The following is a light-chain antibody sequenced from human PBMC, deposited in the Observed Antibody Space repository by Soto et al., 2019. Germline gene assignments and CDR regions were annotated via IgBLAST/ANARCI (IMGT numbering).Light chain of an antibody. CDR1: QSISNW. V-gene: IGKV1-5*01. Sequence: DIQMTQSPSTLSASVGDRVTITCRPSQSISNWLAWYQQKPGKAPKVLIYDASSLKSGVPSRFSGSGSGTEFTLTINSLQPDDFATHYCQHYNGRFGQGTRLEI. CDR2: DAS. J-gene: IGKJ2*03. CDR3: QHYNGR.